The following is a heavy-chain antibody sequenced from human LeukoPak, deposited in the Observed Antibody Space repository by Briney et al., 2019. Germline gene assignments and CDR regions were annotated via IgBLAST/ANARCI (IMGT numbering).Heavy chain of an antibody. D-gene: IGHD2-2*01. CDR2: VWHDGSDN. V-gene: IGHV3-33*01. Sequence: GGSLRLSCEVSGFTFTRYGVHWVRQAPGKGLEWAAVVWHDGSDNGYADSVKGRFTISRDDTKNMLYLQMNSLRAEDTALYYCARDRTYCSSTSCTRLGMDVWGQGTTVTVSS. CDR1: GFTFTRYG. J-gene: IGHJ6*02. CDR3: ARDRTYCSSTSCTRLGMDV.